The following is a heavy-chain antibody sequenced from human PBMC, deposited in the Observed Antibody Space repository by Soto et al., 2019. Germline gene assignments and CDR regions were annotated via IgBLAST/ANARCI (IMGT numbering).Heavy chain of an antibody. J-gene: IGHJ2*01. CDR3: ARPTTGTGRGYFYL. CDR1: GFTFSSYG. CDR2: IWYDGSNK. D-gene: IGHD1-1*01. V-gene: IGHV3-33*01. Sequence: QVQLVESGGGVVQPGRSLRLSCAASGFTFSSYGMHWVRQAPGKGLEWVAVIWYDGSNKYYADSVKGRFTISRDNSKNTLYLQMNSLRAEDTAVYYCARPTTGTGRGYFYLWGRGTLVTVSS.